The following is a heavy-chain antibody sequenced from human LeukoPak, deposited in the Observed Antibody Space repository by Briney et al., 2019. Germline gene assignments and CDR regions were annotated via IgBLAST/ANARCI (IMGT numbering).Heavy chain of an antibody. CDR2: IYYSGST. D-gene: IGHD6-13*01. J-gene: IGHJ4*02. CDR3: ARKQVGGLDY. V-gene: IGHV4-59*01. CDR1: GGSISSYY. Sequence: SETLSLTCTVSGGSISSYYWSWIRQPPGQGLEWIGYIYYSGSTNYNPSLKSRVTISVDTSKNQFSLKLSSVTAADTAVYYCARKQVGGLDYWGQGTLVTVSS.